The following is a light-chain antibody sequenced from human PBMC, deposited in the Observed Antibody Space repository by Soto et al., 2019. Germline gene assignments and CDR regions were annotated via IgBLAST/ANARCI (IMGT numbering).Light chain of an antibody. V-gene: IGKV1-5*03. J-gene: IGKJ1*01. CDR1: RSISSW. CDR3: QQYDVYSK. CDR2: KAS. Sequence: DIQMTQSPSTLSASVGGTVTITCRASRSISSWLAWYQQKPGIAPKLLIYKASTLQSGVPSRFRGSEYGTDFTLTISRLQPDDSATYYCQQYDVYSKFGQGTKVEIK.